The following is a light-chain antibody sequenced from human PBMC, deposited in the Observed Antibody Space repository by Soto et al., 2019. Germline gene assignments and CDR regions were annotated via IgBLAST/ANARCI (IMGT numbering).Light chain of an antibody. J-gene: IGKJ4*01. V-gene: IGKV3D-15*01. CDR3: QEFASN. CDR1: QSVSSN. CDR2: GAS. Sequence: EIVMTQSPATLSVSPGERATLSCRASQSVSSNLAWYQQKPGQAPRLLIYGASTRATGIPDRFSGSGSGTDFILTINRLEPEDFAVYYCQEFASNFGGGTKVEIK.